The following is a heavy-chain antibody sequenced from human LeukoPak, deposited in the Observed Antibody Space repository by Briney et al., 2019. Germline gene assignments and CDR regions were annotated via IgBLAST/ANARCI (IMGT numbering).Heavy chain of an antibody. CDR3: AKDLGHRVRGVIFDY. J-gene: IGHJ4*02. Sequence: QPGGSLRLSCAASGFMFDDYAMHWVRQVPGKGLEWVSGINWNSGDAGYADSVKGRFTISRDNAKNSLYLQMNSLRAEDTALYYCAKDLGHRVRGVIFDYWGQGTLVTVPS. D-gene: IGHD3-10*01. V-gene: IGHV3-9*01. CDR2: INWNSGDA. CDR1: GFMFDDYA.